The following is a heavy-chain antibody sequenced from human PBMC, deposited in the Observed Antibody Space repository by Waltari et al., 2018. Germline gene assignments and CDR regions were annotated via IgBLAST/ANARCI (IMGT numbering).Heavy chain of an antibody. D-gene: IGHD3-10*01. CDR2: IWCDGSKT. Sequence: QIQLVESGGGVVQPGMSLGLSCAACGFCLSNFGRPWVRQAPGKGLEWVALIWCDGSKTYYADSVRGRFTISRDDSKNTLYLDINTLRVDDTAIYYCAKDAFGNTYLDHWGQGTLVTVSS. CDR3: AKDAFGNTYLDH. V-gene: IGHV3-33*06. CDR1: GFCLSNFG. J-gene: IGHJ5*02.